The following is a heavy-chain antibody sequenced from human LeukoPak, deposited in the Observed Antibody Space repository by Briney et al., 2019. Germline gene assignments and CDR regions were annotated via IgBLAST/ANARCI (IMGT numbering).Heavy chain of an antibody. CDR1: GFTFSSYW. CDR2: INSDGSST. Sequence: GGSLRLSCAAPGFTFSSYWMHWVRQAPGKGLVWVSRINSDGSSTSYADSVKGRFTISRDNAKNTLYLQMNSLRAEDTAVYYCAIDIVVVPAATEYFQQWGQGTLVTVSS. D-gene: IGHD2-2*01. V-gene: IGHV3-74*01. CDR3: AIDIVVVPAATEYFQQ. J-gene: IGHJ1*01.